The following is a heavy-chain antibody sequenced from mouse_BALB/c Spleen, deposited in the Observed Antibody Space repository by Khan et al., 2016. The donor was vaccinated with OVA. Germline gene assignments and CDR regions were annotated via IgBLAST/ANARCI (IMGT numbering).Heavy chain of an antibody. CDR3: ARVGYNGTIDY. V-gene: IGHV9-3-1*01. D-gene: IGHD2-14*01. CDR2: INTYTGKP. CDR1: GYTFTNYG. Sequence: QIQLVQSGPELKKPGETVKISCKASGYTFTNYGMNWVKQAPGKGLKWMGWINTYTGKPIYANDFKGRFALSLETSASTAYLQINNLKNEDTATDVGARVGYNGTIDYWGQGTSVTVSS. J-gene: IGHJ4*01.